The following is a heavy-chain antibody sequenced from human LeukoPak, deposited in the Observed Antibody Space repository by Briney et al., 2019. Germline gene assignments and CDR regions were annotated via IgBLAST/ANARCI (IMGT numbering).Heavy chain of an antibody. D-gene: IGHD3-22*01. CDR3: ARGFGMIVVVGHYYFDY. J-gene: IGHJ4*02. V-gene: IGHV4-34*01. CDR2: INHSGST. CDR1: GFTFSSYA. Sequence: GSLRLSCAASGFTFSSYAMSWIRQPPGKGLEWIGEINHSGSTNYNPSLKSRVTISVDTSKNQFSLKLSSVTAADTAVYYCARGFGMIVVVGHYYFDYWGQGTLVTVSS.